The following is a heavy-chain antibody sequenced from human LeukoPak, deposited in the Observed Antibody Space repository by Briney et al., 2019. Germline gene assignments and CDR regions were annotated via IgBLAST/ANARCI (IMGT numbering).Heavy chain of an antibody. CDR3: ARGGYSGCDY. D-gene: IGHD5-12*01. CDR1: GGSISGSY. V-gene: IGHV4-59*01. CDR2: IYYSGST. J-gene: IGHJ4*02. Sequence: SETLSLTCTVSGGSISGSYWSWIRQPPGKGLEWIGYIYYSGSTNYNPSLKSRVTISVDTSKNQFSLKLSSVTAADTAVYYCARGGYSGCDYWGQGTLVTVSS.